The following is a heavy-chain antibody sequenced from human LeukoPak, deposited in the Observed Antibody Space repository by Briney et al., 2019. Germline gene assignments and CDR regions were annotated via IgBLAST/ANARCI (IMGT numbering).Heavy chain of an antibody. V-gene: IGHV3-23*01. CDR3: AKDGERYGSGSINWFDP. CDR2: ISGSGGST. J-gene: IGHJ5*02. Sequence: GGSLRLSCAASGFTFSILAMNWVRQAPGKGLERVSAISGSGGSTYYADSVKGRFTISRDNSKNTLYLQMNSLRAEDTAVYYCAKDGERYGSGSINWFDPWGQGTLVTVSS. CDR1: GFTFSILA. D-gene: IGHD3-10*01.